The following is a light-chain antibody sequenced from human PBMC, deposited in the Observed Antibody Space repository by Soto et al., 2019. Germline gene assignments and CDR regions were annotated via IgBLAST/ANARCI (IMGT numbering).Light chain of an antibody. CDR2: GAS. J-gene: IGKJ1*01. Sequence: EIVLTQSPGTLSLSPGERATLSCRASQSVTNSFLAWYQQKPGQAPRLLIYGASTRASGIPDRISGSGSGTDFTLTISRLEPEDFAVYYCQQYGSSPRTFGQGTKLEIK. CDR1: QSVTNSF. V-gene: IGKV3-20*01. CDR3: QQYGSSPRT.